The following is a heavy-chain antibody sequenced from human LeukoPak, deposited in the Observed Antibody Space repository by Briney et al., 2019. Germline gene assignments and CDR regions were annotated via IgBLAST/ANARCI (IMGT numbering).Heavy chain of an antibody. CDR1: GYTFTGYY. CDR2: INPNSGGT. V-gene: IGHV1-2*02. J-gene: IGHJ3*02. CDR3: ARIGDSSGYYEDAFDI. Sequence: ASVKVSCKASGYTFTGYYMHWVRQAPGQGLEWMGWINPNSGGTNYAQKFQGRVTMTRDTSISTAYMELRSLRSDDTAVYYCARIGDSSGYYEDAFDIWGQGTMVTVSS. D-gene: IGHD3-22*01.